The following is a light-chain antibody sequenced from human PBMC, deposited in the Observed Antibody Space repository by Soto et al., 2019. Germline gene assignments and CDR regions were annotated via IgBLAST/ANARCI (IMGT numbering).Light chain of an antibody. CDR1: QGITND. CDR2: AAS. CDR3: LQDYNYPWT. J-gene: IGKJ1*01. Sequence: AIQMTQSPSSLSASVGDRVTITCRASQGITNDLGWYQQKPGKAPKLLIYAASSLQSGVPSRFCGSGSGTAFTPTISSLQPEDFATYYCLQDYNYPWTFGQGTKVEIK. V-gene: IGKV1-6*01.